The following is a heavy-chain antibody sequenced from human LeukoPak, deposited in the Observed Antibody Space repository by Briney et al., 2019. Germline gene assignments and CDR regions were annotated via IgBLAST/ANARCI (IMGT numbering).Heavy chain of an antibody. D-gene: IGHD1/OR15-1a*01. CDR2: IRSKAYGGTT. J-gene: IGHJ4*02. Sequence: GGSLRLSCTASGFTFCDYAMSWFRQAPGKGLEWVGFIRSKAYGGTTEYAASVKGRFTISRDDPKSIAYLQMNSLKTEDTAVYYCTRELGTGYWGQGTLVTVSS. CDR1: GFTFCDYA. V-gene: IGHV3-49*03. CDR3: TRELGTGY.